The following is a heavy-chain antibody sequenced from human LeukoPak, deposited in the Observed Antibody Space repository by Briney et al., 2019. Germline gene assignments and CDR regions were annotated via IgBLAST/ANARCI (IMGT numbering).Heavy chain of an antibody. CDR1: GYTLTELS. J-gene: IGHJ6*03. Sequence: ASVKVSCKVSGYTLTELSMHWVRQAPGKGLEWMGGFDPEDGETIYAQKFQGRVTITADESTSTAYMELSSLRSEDTAVYYCARVDAETHDYGGNPPKLYCYYYMDVWGKGTTVTVSS. CDR2: FDPEDGET. D-gene: IGHD4-23*01. V-gene: IGHV1-24*01. CDR3: ARVDAETHDYGGNPPKLYCYYYMDV.